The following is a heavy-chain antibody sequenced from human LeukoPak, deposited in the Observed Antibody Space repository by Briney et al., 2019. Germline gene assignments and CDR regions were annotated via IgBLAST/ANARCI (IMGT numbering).Heavy chain of an antibody. CDR2: IPYDGSNK. D-gene: IGHD3-16*02. J-gene: IGHJ6*02. CDR3: AKSGVIPFYYYYGMDV. Sequence: PGGSLRLSCAASGFTFSSYGMHWVRQAPGKGLEWVAVIPYDGSNKYYADSVKGRFTISRDNSKNTLYLQMNSLRAEDTAVYYCAKSGVIPFYYYYGMDVWGQGTTVTVSS. CDR1: GFTFSSYG. V-gene: IGHV3-30*18.